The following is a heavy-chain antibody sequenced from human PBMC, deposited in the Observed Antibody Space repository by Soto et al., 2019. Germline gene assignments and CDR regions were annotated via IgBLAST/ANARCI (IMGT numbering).Heavy chain of an antibody. J-gene: IGHJ6*02. CDR1: GGSIATADYY. D-gene: IGHD7-27*01. CDR2: IYYSGST. V-gene: IGHV4-30-4*01. Sequence: PSETLSLTCTVSGGSIATADYYCSWIRQPPWKGLEYIGYIYYSGSTYYGPSLNSRVSMSLDTSKNQFSLNLSSVTAAATAVYYCANMGTYTFSNIEVWGQGTTVTVSS. CDR3: ANMGTYTFSNIEV.